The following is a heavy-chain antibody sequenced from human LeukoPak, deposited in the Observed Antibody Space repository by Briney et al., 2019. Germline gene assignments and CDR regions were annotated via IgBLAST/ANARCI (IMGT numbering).Heavy chain of an antibody. CDR2: ISGSGGST. CDR3: AKDSKIVGPTFRSYHYMDV. CDR1: GFTFSSYA. D-gene: IGHD1-26*01. Sequence: PGGSLRLSCAASGFTFSSYAMSWVRQAPGKGLEWVSGISGSGGSTYYADSVKCRFTISRDNSKKTLYLQMNSLRAEDTAVYYCAKDSKIVGPTFRSYHYMDVWGKGTTVTVSS. V-gene: IGHV3-23*01. J-gene: IGHJ6*03.